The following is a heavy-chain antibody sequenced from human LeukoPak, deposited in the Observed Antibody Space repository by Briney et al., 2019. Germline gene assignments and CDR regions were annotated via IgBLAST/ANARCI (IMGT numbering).Heavy chain of an antibody. Sequence: GGSLRLSCVASEFTFSVNWRNWVRQAPGKGRKWVANIKSDGSEKYYADSVKGRFTISRDNAKNSLYLQMNSLKAEDTAVYYCASGSGWRQLYWGQGTLVTVSP. D-gene: IGHD5-24*01. CDR1: EFTFSVNW. CDR2: IKSDGSEK. V-gene: IGHV3-7*01. CDR3: ASGSGWRQLY. J-gene: IGHJ4*02.